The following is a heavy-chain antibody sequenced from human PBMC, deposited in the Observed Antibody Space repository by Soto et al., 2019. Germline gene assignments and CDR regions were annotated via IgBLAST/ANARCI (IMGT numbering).Heavy chain of an antibody. CDR1: GYTFTSYG. Sequence: ASVKVSCKASGYTFTSYGISWVRQAPGQGLEWMGWISAYNGNTNYAQKLQGRVTMTTDTSMSTAYMELRSLRSDDTAVYYCARAYHYDSSGYYQNWFDPWGQGTLVTVSS. CDR3: ARAYHYDSSGYYQNWFDP. V-gene: IGHV1-18*01. CDR2: ISAYNGNT. D-gene: IGHD3-22*01. J-gene: IGHJ5*02.